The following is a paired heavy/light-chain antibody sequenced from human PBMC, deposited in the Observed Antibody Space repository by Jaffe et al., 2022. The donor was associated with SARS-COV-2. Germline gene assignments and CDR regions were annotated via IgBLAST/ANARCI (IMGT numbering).Light chain of an antibody. CDR1: QGISSY. CDR2: AAS. Sequence: AIRMTQSPSSFSASTGDRVTITCRASQGISSYLAWYQQKPGKAPKLLIYAASTLQSGVPSRFSGSGSGTDFTLTISCLQSEDFATYYCQQYYSYPPYTFGQGTKLEIK. J-gene: IGKJ2*01. CDR3: QQYYSYPPYT. V-gene: IGKV1-8*01.
Heavy chain of an antibody. V-gene: IGHV3-11*01. Sequence: QVQLVESGGGLVKPGGSLRLSCAASGFTFSDYYMSWIRQAPGKGLEWVSYISSSGSTIYYADSVKGRFTISRDNAKNSLYLQMNSLRAEDTAVYYCARDGGVTMIVVGPAFDIWGQGTMVTVSS. J-gene: IGHJ3*02. CDR1: GFTFSDYY. D-gene: IGHD3-22*01. CDR2: ISSSGSTI. CDR3: ARDGGVTMIVVGPAFDI.